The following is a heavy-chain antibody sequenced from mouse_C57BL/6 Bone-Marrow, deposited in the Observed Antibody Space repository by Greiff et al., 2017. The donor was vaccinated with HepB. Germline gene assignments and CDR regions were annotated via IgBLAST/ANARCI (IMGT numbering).Heavy chain of an antibody. J-gene: IGHJ4*01. CDR3: KREGIYYYCSSYVEDAMDY. CDR2: IDPETGGT. V-gene: IGHV1-15*01. CDR1: GYTFTDYE. Sequence: QVQLQQSGAELVRPGASVTLSCKASGYTFTDYEMHWVKQTPVHGLEWIGAIDPETGGTAYNQKFKGKAILTADKSSSTAYMELRSLTSEDSAVYECKREGIYYYCSSYVEDAMDYWGQGTSVTVSS. D-gene: IGHD1-1*01.